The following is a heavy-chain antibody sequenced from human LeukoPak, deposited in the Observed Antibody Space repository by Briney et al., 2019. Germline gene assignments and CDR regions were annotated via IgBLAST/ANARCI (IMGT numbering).Heavy chain of an antibody. J-gene: IGHJ4*02. Sequence: ASVKVSCKASGYTFTGYYLHWVRQAPGQGLEWMGWINPNSGGTNYAQRFQGRVTMTRDTSISTAYMDLSRLRSDDTAVYYCARDLGLYNDSRTYPGGDYWGQGTLVTVSS. CDR2: INPNSGGT. CDR3: ARDLGLYNDSRTYPGGDY. D-gene: IGHD3-22*01. V-gene: IGHV1-2*02. CDR1: GYTFTGYY.